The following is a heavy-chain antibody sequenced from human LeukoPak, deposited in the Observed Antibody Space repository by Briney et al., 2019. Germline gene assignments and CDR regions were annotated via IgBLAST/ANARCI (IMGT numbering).Heavy chain of an antibody. J-gene: IGHJ4*02. Sequence: ASVKVSCKASGYTFTGYYMHWVRQAPGQGLEWMGWINPNSGGTNYAQKFQGRVTMTRDTSISAAYMELSRLRSDDTAVYYCARDWPRIRRYFDYWGQGTLVTVSS. V-gene: IGHV1-2*02. CDR3: ARDWPRIRRYFDY. D-gene: IGHD2/OR15-2a*01. CDR1: GYTFTGYY. CDR2: INPNSGGT.